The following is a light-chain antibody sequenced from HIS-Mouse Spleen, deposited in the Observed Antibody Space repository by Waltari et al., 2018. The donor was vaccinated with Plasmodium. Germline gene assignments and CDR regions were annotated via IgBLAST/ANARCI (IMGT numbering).Light chain of an antibody. J-gene: IGLJ3*02. CDR1: SSNIGRNT. Sequence: QSVLTQPPSASGTPGPRVTISCSGSSSNIGRNTVNCYQQLPGTAPKLLIYSNKQRPSGVPDRFSGSKSGTSASLAISGLQSEDEADYYCAAWDDSLNGWVFGGGTKLTVL. CDR2: SNK. V-gene: IGLV1-44*01. CDR3: AAWDDSLNGWV.